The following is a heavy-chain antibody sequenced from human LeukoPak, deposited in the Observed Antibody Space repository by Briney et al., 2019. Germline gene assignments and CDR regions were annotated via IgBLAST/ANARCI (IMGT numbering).Heavy chain of an antibody. D-gene: IGHD3-10*01. Sequence: SETLSLTCTVSGGSISSSSYYWGWIRQPPGKGLEWIGSIYYSGSTYYNPSLKSRVTISVDTSKNQFSLKLSSVTAADTAVYYCARDCITMVRGVMYRYFDLRGRGTLVTVSS. CDR1: GGSISSSSYY. J-gene: IGHJ2*01. CDR3: ARDCITMVRGVMYRYFDL. CDR2: IYYSGST. V-gene: IGHV4-39*07.